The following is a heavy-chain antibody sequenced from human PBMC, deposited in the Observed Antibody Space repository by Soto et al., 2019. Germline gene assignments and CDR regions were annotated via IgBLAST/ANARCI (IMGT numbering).Heavy chain of an antibody. CDR3: ARADYDFWSGYYPRSYSYYYYMDV. Sequence: EVQLVESGGGLVKPGGSLRLSCAASGFTFSSYSMNWVRQAPGKGLEWVSSISSSSSYIYYADSVKGRFTISRDNAKNSLYLQMNSLRAEDTAVYYCARADYDFWSGYYPRSYSYYYYMDVWGKGTTVTVSS. V-gene: IGHV3-21*01. J-gene: IGHJ6*03. D-gene: IGHD3-3*01. CDR2: ISSSSSYI. CDR1: GFTFSSYS.